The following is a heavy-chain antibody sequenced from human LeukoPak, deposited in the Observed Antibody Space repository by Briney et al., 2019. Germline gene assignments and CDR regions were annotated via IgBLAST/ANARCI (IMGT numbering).Heavy chain of an antibody. CDR3: ARAKGYCSGGSCLRYFDY. D-gene: IGHD2-15*01. J-gene: IGHJ4*02. CDR2: VYHSGSS. V-gene: IGHV4-38-2*02. Sequence: SETLSLTCTVSGYSISSGYYWGWIRQPPGKGLEWIGSVYHSGSSYYNPSLKSRVTISVDTSKNQFSLKLRSVTAADTAVYYCARAKGYCSGGSCLRYFDYWGQGTLVTVSS. CDR1: GYSISSGYY.